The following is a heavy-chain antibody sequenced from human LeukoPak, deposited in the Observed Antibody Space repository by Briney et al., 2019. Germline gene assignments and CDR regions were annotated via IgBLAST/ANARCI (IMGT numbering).Heavy chain of an antibody. V-gene: IGHV4-59*08. D-gene: IGHD3-10*01. CDR3: ARHPSSGLIDY. J-gene: IGHJ4*02. CDR2: IYYSGST. CDR1: GGSISSYY. Sequence: SETLSLTCTVSGGSISSYYWSWIRQPPGKGLEWIGYIYYSGSTNYNPSLKSRVTISVDTSKNQFSLKLSSVTAADTAVYYCARHPSSGLIDYWGQGTLVTVSS.